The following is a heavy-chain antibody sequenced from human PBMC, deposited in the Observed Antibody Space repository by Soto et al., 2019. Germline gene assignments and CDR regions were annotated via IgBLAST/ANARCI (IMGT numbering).Heavy chain of an antibody. V-gene: IGHV4-30-2*01. CDR1: GGSISSGGYS. Sequence: SETLSLTXAVSGGSISSGGYSWSWIRQPPGKGLEWIGYIYHSGSTYYNPSLKSRVTISVDRSKNQFSLKLSSVTAADTAVYYCAREIFHCSGGSCYSAFDIWGQGTMVTVSS. CDR3: AREIFHCSGGSCYSAFDI. D-gene: IGHD2-15*01. CDR2: IYHSGST. J-gene: IGHJ3*02.